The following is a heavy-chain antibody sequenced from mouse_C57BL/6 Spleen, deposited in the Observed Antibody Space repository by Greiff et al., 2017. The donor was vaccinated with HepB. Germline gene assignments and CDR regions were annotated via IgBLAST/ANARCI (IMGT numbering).Heavy chain of an antibody. J-gene: IGHJ3*01. CDR3: ARTTGTGSLAY. D-gene: IGHD4-1*01. CDR2: ISSGSSTI. V-gene: IGHV5-17*01. CDR1: GFTFSDYG. Sequence: EVKLVESGGGLVKPGGSLKLSCAASGFTFSDYGMHWVRQAPEKGLEWVAYISSGSSTIYYADTVKGRFTISRDNAKNTLFLQMTSLRSEDTARYYCARTTGTGSLAYWGQGTLVTVSA.